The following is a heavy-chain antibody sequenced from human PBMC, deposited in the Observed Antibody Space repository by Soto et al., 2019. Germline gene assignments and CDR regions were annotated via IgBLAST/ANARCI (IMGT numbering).Heavy chain of an antibody. Sequence: ASVKVSFKVSGYTLTELSMHWVRQAPGKGLEWMGGFDPEDGETIYAQKFQGRVTMTEDTSTDTAYMELSSLRSEDTAVYYCATDLEYSSSSRRGYWGQGTLVTVSS. CDR3: ATDLEYSSSSRRGY. D-gene: IGHD6-6*01. J-gene: IGHJ4*02. CDR1: GYTLTELS. CDR2: FDPEDGET. V-gene: IGHV1-24*01.